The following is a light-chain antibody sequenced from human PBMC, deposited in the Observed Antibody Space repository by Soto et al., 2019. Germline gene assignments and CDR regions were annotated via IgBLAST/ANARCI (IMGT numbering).Light chain of an antibody. CDR1: QSVSSSS. CDR2: DAS. J-gene: IGKJ4*01. V-gene: IGKV3-11*01. CDR3: QQRSNWPPT. Sequence: EIVLTQSPGTLSLSPGERVTLSCRASQSVSSSSLAWYQQKPGQAPRLLIYDASNRATGIPARFSGSGSGTDFTLTISSLEPEDFAVYYCQQRSNWPPTFGGGTKVDIK.